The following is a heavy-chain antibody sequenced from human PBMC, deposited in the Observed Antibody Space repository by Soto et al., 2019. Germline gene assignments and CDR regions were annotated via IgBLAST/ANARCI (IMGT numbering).Heavy chain of an antibody. CDR1: GFSLSNARMG. Sequence: SGPTLVKPTETLTLTCTVSGFSLSNARMGVSWIRQPPGKALEWLAHIFSNDEKSYSTSLKSRLTISKDTSKSQVVLTMTNMDPVDTATYYCARFPTFYDSSGYYYSHYYYGMDVWGQGTTVTVSS. J-gene: IGHJ6*02. D-gene: IGHD3-22*01. CDR2: IFSNDEK. V-gene: IGHV2-26*01. CDR3: ARFPTFYDSSGYYYSHYYYGMDV.